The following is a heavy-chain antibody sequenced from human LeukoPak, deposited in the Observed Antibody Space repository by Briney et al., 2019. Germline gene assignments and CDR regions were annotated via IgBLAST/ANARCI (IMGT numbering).Heavy chain of an antibody. CDR1: GYTFTSYD. Sequence: ASVKVSCKASGYTFTSYDINWVRQAPGQGLEWMGWINPNSGGTNYAQKFQGRVTMTRDTSISTAYMELSRLRSDDTAVYYCARVRKGYSGYDYGYFDYWGQGTLVTVSS. CDR3: ARVRKGYSGYDYGYFDY. CDR2: INPNSGGT. D-gene: IGHD5-12*01. V-gene: IGHV1-2*02. J-gene: IGHJ4*02.